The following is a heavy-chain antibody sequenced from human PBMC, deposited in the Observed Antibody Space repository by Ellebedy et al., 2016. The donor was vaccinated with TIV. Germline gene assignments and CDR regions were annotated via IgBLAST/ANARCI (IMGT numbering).Heavy chain of an antibody. CDR2: LSGGGSTV. D-gene: IGHD3-10*01. CDR1: GFTFRHYY. CDR3: ARVQRRITMLRGVFYMDV. V-gene: IGHV3-11*01. J-gene: IGHJ6*03. Sequence: PGGSLRLSCTASGFTFRHYYMTWIRQAPGKGLECISYLSGGGSTVYDADSVKGRFTMSRDNANNSVFLQINSLRADDTAVYFFARVQRRITMLRGVFYMDVWGKGTTVTVSS.